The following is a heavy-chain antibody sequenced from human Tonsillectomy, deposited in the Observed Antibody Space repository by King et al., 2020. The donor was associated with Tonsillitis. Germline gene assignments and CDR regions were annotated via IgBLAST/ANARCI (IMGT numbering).Heavy chain of an antibody. Sequence: VQLVESGAEVKKPVASVKVSCKASGYTFTSYYMHWVRQAPGQGLEWMGIINPSGGSTSYAQKFQGRVTMTRDTSTSTVYMELSSLRSEDTAVYYCAIPPLVTPGRDGPFDYWGQGTLVTVSS. CDR3: AIPPLVTPGRDGPFDY. J-gene: IGHJ4*02. CDR2: INPSGGST. D-gene: IGHD4-23*01. V-gene: IGHV1-46*03. CDR1: GYTFTSYY.